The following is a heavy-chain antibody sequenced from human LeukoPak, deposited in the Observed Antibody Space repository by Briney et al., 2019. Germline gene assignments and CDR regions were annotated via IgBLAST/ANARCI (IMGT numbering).Heavy chain of an antibody. J-gene: IGHJ3*02. CDR3: AKEGGSIVVAKGSFDI. V-gene: IGHV3-74*01. CDR2: INSDGSTT. CDR1: GFTFSSYW. Sequence: GGSLRLSCAASGFTFSSYWMHWVRQAPGKGLVWVSRINSDGSTTNYADSVKGRFTISRDNSKNTLYLQMNSLRAEDTAVYYCAKEGGSIVVAKGSFDIWGQGTMVTVSS. D-gene: IGHD1-26*01.